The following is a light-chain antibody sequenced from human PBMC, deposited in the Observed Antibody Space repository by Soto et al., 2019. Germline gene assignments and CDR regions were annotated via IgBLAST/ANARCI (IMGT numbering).Light chain of an antibody. V-gene: IGKV1-27*01. CDR1: QAINNY. CDR3: QRYNSAPRT. CDR2: GAS. J-gene: IGKJ1*01. Sequence: DIQLTQSPSFLSASVGDRVTITCRASQAINNYVAWYQQRPGQVPNLLIYGASTLQSGVPIRFSGSGSGTDFTLTISSLQPEDVAVYYCQRYNSAPRTFGQGTKVDIK.